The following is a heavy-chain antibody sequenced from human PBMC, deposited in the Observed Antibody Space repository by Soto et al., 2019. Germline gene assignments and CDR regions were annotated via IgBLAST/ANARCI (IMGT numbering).Heavy chain of an antibody. CDR2: INANSGDT. D-gene: IGHD6-19*01. CDR3: ARGGALDGTSPPFNH. V-gene: IGHV1-2*02. Sequence: GASVKVSCKASGYTFSGHYMHWIRQAPGQGPEWLGWINANSGDTDRAPKFQDRLTMTRDTSISTAYMELSRLRSDDTAVYYCARGGALDGTSPPFNHWGQGTLVNVS. J-gene: IGHJ4*02. CDR1: GYTFSGHY.